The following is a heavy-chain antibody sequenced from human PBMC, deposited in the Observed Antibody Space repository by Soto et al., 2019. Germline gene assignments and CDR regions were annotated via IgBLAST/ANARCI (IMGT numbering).Heavy chain of an antibody. V-gene: IGHV3-9*01. J-gene: IGHJ6*02. CDR2: ISGNSGSI. Sequence: GGSLRLSCAASGFTFDDYAMHWVRQAPGKGLEWVSGISGNSGSIGYADSVKGRFTISRDNAKNSLYLQMNSLRAEDTALYYCAKEVYYEGDYYYYGMDVWGQGTTVTVSS. CDR1: GFTFDDYA. CDR3: AKEVYYEGDYYYYGMDV. D-gene: IGHD1-26*01.